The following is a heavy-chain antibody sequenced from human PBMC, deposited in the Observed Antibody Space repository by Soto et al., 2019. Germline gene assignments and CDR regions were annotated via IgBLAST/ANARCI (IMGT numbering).Heavy chain of an antibody. CDR1: GFTVSSKY. CDR3: ARNYYDSGGGFDY. J-gene: IGHJ4*02. CDR2: IYSGGST. V-gene: IGHV3-53*01. D-gene: IGHD3-22*01. Sequence: GGSLRLSCAASGFTVSSKYMSWVRQAPGKGLEWVSVIYSGGSTYYADSVKGRFTISRDNSKNTLYLQMNSLRTEDTAVYYCARNYYDSGGGFDYWGQGTLVTVSS.